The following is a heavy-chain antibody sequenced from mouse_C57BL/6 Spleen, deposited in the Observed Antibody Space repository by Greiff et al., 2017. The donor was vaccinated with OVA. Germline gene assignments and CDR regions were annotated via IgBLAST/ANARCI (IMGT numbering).Heavy chain of an antibody. J-gene: IGHJ4*01. CDR2: ISSGGSYT. CDR1: GFTFSSYG. V-gene: IGHV5-6*01. D-gene: IGHD1-1*01. Sequence: EVLLVESGGDLVKPGGSLKLSCAASGFTFSSYGMSWVRQTPDKRLEWVATISSGGSYTYYPDSVKGRFTISRDNAKNTLYLHMSSLQSEDTAMYYCASYSYGSSYYYAMDYWGQGTSVTVSS. CDR3: ASYSYGSSYYYAMDY.